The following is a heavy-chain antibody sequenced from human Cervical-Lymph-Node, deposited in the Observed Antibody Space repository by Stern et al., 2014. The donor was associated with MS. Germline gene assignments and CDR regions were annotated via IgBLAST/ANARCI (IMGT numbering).Heavy chain of an antibody. CDR1: GESFSGYY. J-gene: IGHJ6*02. Sequence: QVQLQQWGAGLLKPSETLSLTCAVSGESFSGYYWSWIRQPPGKGLEWIGEISHGGSTKYNPSLESRATMSVDPSKTHFSLRLSSVTAADTAVYYCARGKTRYYYYGLDVWGQGTTVIVSS. D-gene: IGHD4-23*01. CDR2: ISHGGST. V-gene: IGHV4-34*01. CDR3: ARGKTRYYYYGLDV.